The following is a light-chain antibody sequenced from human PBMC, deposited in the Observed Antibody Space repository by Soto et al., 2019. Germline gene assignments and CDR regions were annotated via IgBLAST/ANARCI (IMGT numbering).Light chain of an antibody. CDR2: DAS. Sequence: DIQMTQSPSTLSSSLGDRGSITCWASKSIRTWLAWHQQKPGKAPKLLGYDASSLESGVPSRFSGSGSATEFTLTISSLQPDDFATYYCQLDNSYYSGVFIFCAGTKVDIK. V-gene: IGKV1-5*01. CDR1: KSIRTW. CDR3: QLDNSYYSGVFI. J-gene: IGKJ3*01.